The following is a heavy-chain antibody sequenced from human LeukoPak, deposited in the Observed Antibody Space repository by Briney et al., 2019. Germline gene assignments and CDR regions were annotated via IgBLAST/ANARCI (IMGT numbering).Heavy chain of an antibody. CDR1: GFTFSSYA. D-gene: IGHD5-18*01. J-gene: IGHJ4*02. V-gene: IGHV3-30-3*01. Sequence: GGSLRLSCAASGFTFSSYAMHWVRQAPGKGLEWVAVISYDGSNKYYADSVKGRFTISRDNSKNTLYLQMNSLKAEDTAVYYCARASKAGYTAMVPLDYWGQGTLVTVSS. CDR2: ISYDGSNK. CDR3: ARASKAGYTAMVPLDY.